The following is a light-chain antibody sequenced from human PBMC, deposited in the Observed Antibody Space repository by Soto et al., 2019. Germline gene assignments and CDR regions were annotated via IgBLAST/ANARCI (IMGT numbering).Light chain of an antibody. V-gene: IGKV1-6*01. Sequence: AIQMTQSPSSLSASVGDRVAITCRASQDIRIDLGWYQQRPGKAPKLLIYAASSLQSGVPSRFSGSGSGTDFTLTITSLQPEDFATYYCLKDYNFPWTFGQGTKVEI. J-gene: IGKJ1*01. CDR1: QDIRID. CDR2: AAS. CDR3: LKDYNFPWT.